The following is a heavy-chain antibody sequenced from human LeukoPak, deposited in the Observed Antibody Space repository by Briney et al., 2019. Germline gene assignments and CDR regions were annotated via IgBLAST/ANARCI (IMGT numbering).Heavy chain of an antibody. CDR3: ARDKYQLLYFDY. CDR2: IYSGGST. V-gene: IGHV3-53*01. J-gene: IGHJ4*02. Sequence: QPGGSLRLSCAASGFTVSSNYMSWVRQAPGKGLEWVSVIYSGGSTYYADSVKGRFTISRDNSKNTLYLQMNSLRAEDTAVYYCARDKYQLLYFDYWGQGTLVTVSS. CDR1: GFTVSSNY. D-gene: IGHD2-2*01.